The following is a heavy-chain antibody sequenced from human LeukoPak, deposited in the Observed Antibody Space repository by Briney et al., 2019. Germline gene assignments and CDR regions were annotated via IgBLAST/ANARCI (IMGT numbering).Heavy chain of an antibody. D-gene: IGHD6-13*01. CDR2: ISSGAATI. V-gene: IGHV3-48*03. Sequence: GGSLRLSCAASGFTFSSYEMNWVRQAPGKGLEWVSSISSGAATIYYADSVMGRFTISRDNAKNSLFLQMNSLRAEDTAVYYCARVGVLSSSWLLYWGQGTLVTVSS. J-gene: IGHJ4*02. CDR3: ARVGVLSSSWLLY. CDR1: GFTFSSYE.